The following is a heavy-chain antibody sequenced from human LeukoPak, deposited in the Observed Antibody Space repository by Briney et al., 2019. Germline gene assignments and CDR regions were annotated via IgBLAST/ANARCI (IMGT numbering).Heavy chain of an antibody. CDR1: GGSISSGGYS. CDR3: ASSDLGYCSSTSCHAIVY. V-gene: IGHV4-39*07. D-gene: IGHD2-2*01. CDR2: INHSGST. Sequence: SETLSLTCTVSGGSISSGGYSWSWIRQPPGKGLEWIGEINHSGSTNYNPSLKSRVTISVDTSKNQFSLKLSSVTAADTAVYYCASSDLGYCSSTSCHAIVYWGQGTLVTVSS. J-gene: IGHJ4*02.